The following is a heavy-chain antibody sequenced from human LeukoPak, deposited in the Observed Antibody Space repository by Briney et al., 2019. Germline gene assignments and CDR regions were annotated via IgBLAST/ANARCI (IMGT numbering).Heavy chain of an antibody. CDR3: ARSLLWFDP. J-gene: IGHJ5*02. D-gene: IGHD1-26*01. CDR1: GGSINSYY. Sequence: SETLSLTCAVSGGSINSYYWSWIRQPPGKGLEWIGYISYSGRTNYNPSLKSRVTISVDTSKNQFSLKLSSVTAADTAVYYCARSLLWFDPWGQGTLVTVSS. V-gene: IGHV4-59*01. CDR2: ISYSGRT.